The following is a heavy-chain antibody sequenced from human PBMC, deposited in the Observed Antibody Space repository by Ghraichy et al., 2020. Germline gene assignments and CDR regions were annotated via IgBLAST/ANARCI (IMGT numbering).Heavy chain of an antibody. CDR1: GGSISSYY. CDR2: IYYSGST. D-gene: IGHD6-13*01. Sequence: SETLSLTCTVSGGSISSYYWSWIRQPPGKGLEWIGYIYYSGSTNYNPSLKSRVTISVDTSKNQFSLKLSSVTAADTAVYYCARAWGWQQRTGNDAFDIWGQGTMVTVSS. CDR3: ARAWGWQQRTGNDAFDI. J-gene: IGHJ3*02. V-gene: IGHV4-59*01.